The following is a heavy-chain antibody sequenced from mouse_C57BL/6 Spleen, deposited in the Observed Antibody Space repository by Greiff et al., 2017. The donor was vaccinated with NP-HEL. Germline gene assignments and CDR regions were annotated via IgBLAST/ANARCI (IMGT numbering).Heavy chain of an antibody. Sequence: QVQLQQPGAELVRPGSSVKLSCKASGYTFTSYWMHWVKQRPIQGLEWIGNIDPSDSETHYNQKFKDKATLTVDKSSSTAYMQLSSLTSEDSAVYYCERLESPNWDGYSFDYWGQGTTLTVSS. D-gene: IGHD2-3*01. CDR3: ERLESPNWDGYSFDY. J-gene: IGHJ2*01. CDR1: GYTFTSYW. V-gene: IGHV1-52*01. CDR2: IDPSDSET.